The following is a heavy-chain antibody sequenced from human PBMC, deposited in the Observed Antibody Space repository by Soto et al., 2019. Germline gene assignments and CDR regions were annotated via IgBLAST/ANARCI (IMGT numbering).Heavy chain of an antibody. CDR1: GYTFTSYD. CDR2: MNPNSGNT. Sequence: QVQLVQSGAEVKKPGASVKVSCKASGYTFTSYDINWVRQATGQGLEWMGWMNPNSGNTGYAQKFQGRVTMTRNTSXXTAYMELSSLRSEDTAVYYCARGQAFVVVAYGMDVWGQGTTVTVSS. D-gene: IGHD2-15*01. CDR3: ARGQAFVVVAYGMDV. V-gene: IGHV1-8*01. J-gene: IGHJ6*02.